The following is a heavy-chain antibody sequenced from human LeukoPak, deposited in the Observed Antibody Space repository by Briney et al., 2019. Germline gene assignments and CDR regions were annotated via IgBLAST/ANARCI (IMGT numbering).Heavy chain of an antibody. CDR1: GYTFTSYG. V-gene: IGHV1-2*02. CDR3: ATAFGVVDFDY. D-gene: IGHD3-3*01. CDR2: INPKSGGT. J-gene: IGHJ4*02. Sequence: ASVKVSCKASGYTFTSYGISWVRQAPGQGLEWMGWINPKSGGTNYAQKFQGRVTMTRDTSISTAYMELSRLRSDDTAIYYCATAFGVVDFDYWGQGTLLTVSS.